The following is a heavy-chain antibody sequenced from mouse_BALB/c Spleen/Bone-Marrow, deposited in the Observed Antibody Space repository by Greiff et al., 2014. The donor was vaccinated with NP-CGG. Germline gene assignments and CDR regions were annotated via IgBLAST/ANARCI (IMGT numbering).Heavy chain of an antibody. CDR2: INPGSGST. V-gene: IGHV1-54*01. J-gene: IGHJ2*01. CDR1: GYAFTDYL. Sequence: VQLQQSGAELVRPGTSVKVSCKASGYAFTDYLMEWLKQRPGQGLEWIGVINPGSGSTNYNEKFKDKATLTADKSSSTAYMQHSSLTSDDSAVYFCARYDGYFDYWGQGTILTVSS. D-gene: IGHD2-3*01. CDR3: ARYDGYFDY.